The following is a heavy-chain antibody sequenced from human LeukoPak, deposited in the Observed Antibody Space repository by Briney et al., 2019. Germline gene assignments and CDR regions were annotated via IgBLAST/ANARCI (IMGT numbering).Heavy chain of an antibody. CDR2: ISNNGGYT. CDR3: AKQLGYCSDGSCYFPY. Sequence: GGSLRLSCAASGFTVSSSYMYWVRQAPGKGLEWVSAISNNGGYTYYADSVQGRFTISRDNSKSTLCLQMNSLRAEDTAVYYCAKQLGYCSDGSCYFPYWGQGTLVTVSS. J-gene: IGHJ4*02. V-gene: IGHV3-23*01. CDR1: GFTVSSSY. D-gene: IGHD2-15*01.